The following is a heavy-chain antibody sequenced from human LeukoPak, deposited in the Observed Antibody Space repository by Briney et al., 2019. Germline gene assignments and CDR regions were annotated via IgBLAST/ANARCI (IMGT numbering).Heavy chain of an antibody. CDR3: ARGIAVAGTFWFDP. J-gene: IGHJ5*02. V-gene: IGHV4-4*07. Sequence: SSETLSLTCTVSGGSISSYYWSWIRQPAGKGLEWIGRIYTSGSTNYSPSLKSRVTMSVDTSKNQFSLKLSSVTAADTAVYYCARGIAVAGTFWFDPWGQGTLVTVSS. CDR2: IYTSGST. D-gene: IGHD6-19*01. CDR1: GGSISSYY.